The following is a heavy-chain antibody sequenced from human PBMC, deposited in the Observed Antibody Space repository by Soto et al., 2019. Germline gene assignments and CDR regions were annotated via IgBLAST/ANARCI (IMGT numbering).Heavy chain of an antibody. D-gene: IGHD3-10*01. CDR2: IIPILGIA. CDR1: GGTFSSYT. CDR3: ARGVTMVRGDYFDY. V-gene: IGHV1-69*02. Sequence: QVQLVQSGAEVKKPGSSVKVSCKASGGTFSSYTISWVRQAPGQGLEWMGRIIPILGIANYAQKFQGRVTITADKSTSTAYMELSSLRSEDTAVYYCARGVTMVRGDYFDYWGQGTLVTVSS. J-gene: IGHJ4*02.